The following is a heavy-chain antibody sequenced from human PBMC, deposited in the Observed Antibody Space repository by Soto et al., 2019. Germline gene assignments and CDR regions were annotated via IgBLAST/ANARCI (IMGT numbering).Heavy chain of an antibody. CDR1: GFTFSSYG. CDR3: ARDTVTPFGYYGMDV. Sequence: GGSLRLSCAASGFTFSSYGMHWVRQAPGKGLEWVAVISYDGSNTYYADSVKGRFTISRDNSKNTLYLQMNSLRAEDTAVYYCARDTVTPFGYYGMDVWGQGTTVTVSS. J-gene: IGHJ6*02. V-gene: IGHV3-30*03. CDR2: ISYDGSNT. D-gene: IGHD4-4*01.